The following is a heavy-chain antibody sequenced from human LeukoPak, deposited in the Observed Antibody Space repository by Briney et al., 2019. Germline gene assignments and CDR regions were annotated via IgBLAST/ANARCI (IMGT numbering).Heavy chain of an antibody. Sequence: GGSLRLSCAASGFTFSTYAMTWVRQAPGKGLEWVSAISGSGASTYYADSVKGRFTISRDNSKNTLYLQMNSPRAEDTAVYYCAGGDSSSWGYFQHWGQGTLVTVSS. CDR1: GFTFSTYA. CDR2: ISGSGAST. D-gene: IGHD6-13*01. V-gene: IGHV3-23*01. J-gene: IGHJ1*01. CDR3: AGGDSSSWGYFQH.